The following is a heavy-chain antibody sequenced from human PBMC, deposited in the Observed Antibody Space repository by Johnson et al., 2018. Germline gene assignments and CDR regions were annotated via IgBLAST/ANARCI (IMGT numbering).Heavy chain of an antibody. CDR1: GFTFSSYS. Sequence: VQLVESGGGLVQPGGSXTLSCAASGFTFSSYSMNWVRQAPGKGLEWVSYITPAGDSPIQYADSVKGRFTISRDNAKNSLYPQMNSLRAGDTALYYLARDTGYAFDIWGQGTMVTVAS. CDR2: ITPAGDSPI. D-gene: IGHD3-10*01. CDR3: ARDTGYAFDI. V-gene: IGHV3-48*01. J-gene: IGHJ3*02.